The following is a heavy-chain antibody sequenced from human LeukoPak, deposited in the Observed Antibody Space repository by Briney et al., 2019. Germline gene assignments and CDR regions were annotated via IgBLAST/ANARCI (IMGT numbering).Heavy chain of an antibody. V-gene: IGHV1-18*01. CDR1: GGTFSSYA. CDR2: INAGNGNT. D-gene: IGHD4-17*01. J-gene: IGHJ5*02. CDR3: ARDKAGREITYGDYVRFDP. Sequence: GASVKVSCKASGGTFSSYAISWVRQAPGQRLEWMGWINAGNGNTNYAQKLQGRVTMTTDTSTSTAYMELRSLRSDDTAVYYCARDKAGREITYGDYVRFDPWGQGTLVTVSS.